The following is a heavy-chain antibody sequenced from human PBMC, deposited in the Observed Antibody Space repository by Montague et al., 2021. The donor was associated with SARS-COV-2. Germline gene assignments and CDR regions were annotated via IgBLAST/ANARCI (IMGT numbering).Heavy chain of an antibody. D-gene: IGHD2-8*01. CDR3: ARLRRSCTSGVCRTYHYYAMDV. Sequence: SETLSLTCSVSGGSISGYYWSWLRQPPGKGLEWIGDIYYSGSTKYNPSLKSRVTISVDRSKNQFSLNLNSVTAADTAVYFCARLRRSCTSGVCRTYHYYAMDVWGQGSTVTVSS. CDR2: IYYSGST. V-gene: IGHV4-59*01. CDR1: GGSISGYY. J-gene: IGHJ6*02.